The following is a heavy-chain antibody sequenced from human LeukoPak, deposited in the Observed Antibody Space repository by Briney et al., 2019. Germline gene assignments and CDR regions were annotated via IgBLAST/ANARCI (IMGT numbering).Heavy chain of an antibody. CDR3: AKDRYSSGHEDFDY. CDR1: GFTFDDYA. CDR2: ISWNRGSI. J-gene: IGHJ4*02. D-gene: IGHD6-19*01. Sequence: GGSLRLSCAASGFTFDDYAMHWVRQAPGKGLEWVSGISWNRGSIDYADPVKGRFTISRDNAKNTLYLRMKSLRAEDTALYYCAKDRYSSGHEDFDYWGQGTLVTVSS. V-gene: IGHV3-9*01.